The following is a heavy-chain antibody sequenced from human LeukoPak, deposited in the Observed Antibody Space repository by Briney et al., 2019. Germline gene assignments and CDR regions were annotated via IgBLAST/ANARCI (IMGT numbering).Heavy chain of an antibody. CDR1: GGSISSSSYY. V-gene: IGHV4-39*01. D-gene: IGHD3-3*01. CDR2: IHSSGST. J-gene: IGHJ4*02. CDR3: ARQFSIFGVVKHYYFDY. Sequence: SETLSLTCTVSGGSISSSSYYWGWIRQPPGRGLEWIGTIHSSGSTYYNPSLKSRVTISVDTSKNQFSLKLSSVTAADTAVYYCARQFSIFGVVKHYYFDYWGQGTLVTVSS.